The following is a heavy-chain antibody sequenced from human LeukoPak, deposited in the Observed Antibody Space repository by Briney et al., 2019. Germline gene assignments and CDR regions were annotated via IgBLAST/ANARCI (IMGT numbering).Heavy chain of an antibody. V-gene: IGHV3-74*01. D-gene: IGHD2-15*01. CDR3: AREYCSGGSCYEIT. Sequence: PGGSLRLSCAASGFTFSSYWMHWVRQAPGKGLVWVSRINSDGSSTSYADSVKGRFTISRDNAKNTPYLQMNSLRAEDTAVYYCAREYCSGGSCYEITWGQGTLVAVSS. CDR2: INSDGSST. CDR1: GFTFSSYW. J-gene: IGHJ5*02.